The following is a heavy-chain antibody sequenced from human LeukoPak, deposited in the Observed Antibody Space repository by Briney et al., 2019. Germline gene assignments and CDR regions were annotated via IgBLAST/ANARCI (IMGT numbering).Heavy chain of an antibody. V-gene: IGHV4-59*05. CDR1: GFTFSSYT. J-gene: IGHJ4*02. D-gene: IGHD3-9*01. CDR2: IYYSGST. CDR3: AGTYYDILTGYRGDRGGVPDY. Sequence: GSLRLSCAASGFTFSSYTMNWVRQAPGKGLEWIGSIYYSGSTYYNPSLKSRVTISVDTSKNQFSLKLSSVTAADTAVYYCAGTYYDILTGYRGDRGGVPDYWGQGTLVTVSS.